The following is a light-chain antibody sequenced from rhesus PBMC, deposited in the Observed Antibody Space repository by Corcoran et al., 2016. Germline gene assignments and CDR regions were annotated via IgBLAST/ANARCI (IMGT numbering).Light chain of an antibody. V-gene: IGKV1-33*01. CDR3: QQGYSSPLT. Sequence: DIHMSQSPSSLSASVGDAVTITCRASQDISNALAWYQQKPGEAPNLLIYATSTLEAGVPSRFSGSRSGTYFTLTITSLQPEDFATYYCQQGYSSPLTFGGGTKV. CDR2: ATS. CDR1: QDISNA. J-gene: IGKJ4*01.